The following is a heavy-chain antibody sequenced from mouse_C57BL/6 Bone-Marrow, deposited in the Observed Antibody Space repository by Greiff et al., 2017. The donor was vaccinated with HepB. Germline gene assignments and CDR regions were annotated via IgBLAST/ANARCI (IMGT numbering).Heavy chain of an antibody. CDR2: IAPNSGGT. CDR3: ARTSDYYGSSY. CDR1: GYTFTSYW. V-gene: IGHV1-72*01. J-gene: IGHJ2*01. Sequence: QVQLQQPGAELVKPGASVKLSCKASGYTFTSYWMHWVKQRPGRGLEWIGRIAPNSGGTKYNEKFKSKATRTVDKPSSTAYMQLSSLTSEDSAVYYCARTSDYYGSSYWGQGTTLTVSS. D-gene: IGHD1-1*01.